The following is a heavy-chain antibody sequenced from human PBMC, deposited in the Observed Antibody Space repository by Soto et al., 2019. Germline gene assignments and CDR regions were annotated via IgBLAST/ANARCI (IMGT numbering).Heavy chain of an antibody. CDR2: IKQGGNEK. CDR1: GFMFSTYL. Sequence: PGGSLRLSCEASGFMFSTYLMSWVRQAPGKRLEWVANIKQGGNEKFYVDSVKGRFTISRDNAKKSLFLQMNSLRPEDTAVYYCVGALTYEVPYYYYGMDVWGQGTTVTVSS. D-gene: IGHD3-16*01. J-gene: IGHJ6*02. CDR3: VGALTYEVPYYYYGMDV. V-gene: IGHV3-7*01.